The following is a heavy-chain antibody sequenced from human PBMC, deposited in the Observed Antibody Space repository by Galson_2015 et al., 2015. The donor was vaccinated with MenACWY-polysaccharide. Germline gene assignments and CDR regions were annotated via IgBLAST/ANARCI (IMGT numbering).Heavy chain of an antibody. Sequence: SLRLSCAASGFTFSSYWMLWVRQAPGKGLVWVSRIKSDGSTTNYADSVKGRLTVSRDNAKNTLYLQMNSLRAEDTAVYYCGRDFLTSADYWGQGTLVTVSS. CDR3: GRDFLTSADY. D-gene: IGHD6-25*01. CDR2: IKSDGSTT. V-gene: IGHV3-74*01. CDR1: GFTFSSYW. J-gene: IGHJ4*02.